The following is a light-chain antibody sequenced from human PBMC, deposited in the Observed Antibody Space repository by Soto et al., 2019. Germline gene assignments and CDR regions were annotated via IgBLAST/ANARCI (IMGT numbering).Light chain of an antibody. CDR3: QQYDTSYT. CDR2: DAS. CDR1: QTIGYNY. J-gene: IGKJ2*01. Sequence: EIVLTQFPGTLSLSPGERATLSCRASQTIGYNYLAWYQQQPGLAPRLVIYDASTRAPGIPDRFSGSGSGTDFTLTISRLEPGDSAVYYCQQYDTSYTFGPGTKLEI. V-gene: IGKV3-20*01.